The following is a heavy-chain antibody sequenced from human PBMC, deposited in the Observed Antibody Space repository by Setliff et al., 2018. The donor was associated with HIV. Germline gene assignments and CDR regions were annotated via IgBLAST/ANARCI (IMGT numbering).Heavy chain of an antibody. CDR3: ARGVTDGYSYGNDAFDI. CDR1: GGSMSTYY. Sequence: SETLSLTCTVSGGSMSTYYWSWIRQPPGKGLEWIGSIYYSGSTYYNPSLKSRVTISVDTSKNQFSPKLSSVTAADTAVYYCARGVTDGYSYGNDAFDIWGQGTMVTVSS. CDR2: IYYSGST. J-gene: IGHJ3*02. D-gene: IGHD5-18*01. V-gene: IGHV4-39*01.